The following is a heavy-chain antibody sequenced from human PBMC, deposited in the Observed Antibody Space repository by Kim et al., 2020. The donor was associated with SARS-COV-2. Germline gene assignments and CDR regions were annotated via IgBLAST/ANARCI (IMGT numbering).Heavy chain of an antibody. D-gene: IGHD3-9*01. CDR1: GGSVSSGSYY. Sequence: SETLSLTCTVSGGSVSSGSYYWSWIRQPPGKGLEWIGYIYYSGSTNYNPSLKSRVTISVDTSKNQFSLKLSSVTAADTAVYYCASVGRGYDILTGYYNYDAFDIWGQGTMVTVSS. CDR3: ASVGRGYDILTGYYNYDAFDI. V-gene: IGHV4-61*01. CDR2: IYYSGST. J-gene: IGHJ3*02.